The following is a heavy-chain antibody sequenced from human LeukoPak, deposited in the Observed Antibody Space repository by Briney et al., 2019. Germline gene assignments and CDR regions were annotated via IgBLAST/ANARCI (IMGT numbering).Heavy chain of an antibody. CDR3: ARLYYSDSAFDY. Sequence: SETLSLTCTVSGGAIISSSFYWVWIRQPPGRGLEWIGSIYSSGSTYYNPSVNSRATTSVDTSKKELSLELSSVTAADTSMYYCARLYYSDSAFDYWGQGTLVTVSS. V-gene: IGHV4-39*01. CDR2: IYSSGST. D-gene: IGHD3-10*01. J-gene: IGHJ4*01. CDR1: GGAIISSSFY.